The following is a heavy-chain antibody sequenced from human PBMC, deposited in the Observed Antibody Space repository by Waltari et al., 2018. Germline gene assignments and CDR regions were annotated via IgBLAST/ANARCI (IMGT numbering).Heavy chain of an antibody. J-gene: IGHJ4*02. CDR3: ARELHPSVEDYFDY. D-gene: IGHD2-15*01. CDR1: GGSISSYY. V-gene: IGHV4-4*07. CDR2: IYTSGST. Sequence: QVQLQESGPGLVKPSETLSLTCTVSGGSISSYYWSWIRQHAGKGLEWIGRIYTSGSTNYNPSLKSRVTMSVDTSKNQFSLKLSSVTAADTAVYYCARELHPSVEDYFDYWGQGTLVTVSS.